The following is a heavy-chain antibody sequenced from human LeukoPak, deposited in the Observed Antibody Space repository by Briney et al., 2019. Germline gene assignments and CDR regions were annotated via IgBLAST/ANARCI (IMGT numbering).Heavy chain of an antibody. CDR3: ARALGAFDI. V-gene: IGHV4-34*01. Sequence: NPSETLSLTCGVSGGSFSFYYWSWIRQPPGKGLEWIGGISQSGSTNYNPSLKSRVNISLDTSENQFSLKLSSVTAADTAVYYCARALGAFDIWGQGTMVTVSS. CDR1: GGSFSFYY. CDR2: ISQSGST. J-gene: IGHJ3*02.